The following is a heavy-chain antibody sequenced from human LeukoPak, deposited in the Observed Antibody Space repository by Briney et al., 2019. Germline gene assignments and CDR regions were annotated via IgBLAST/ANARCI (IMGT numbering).Heavy chain of an antibody. Sequence: GGSLGLSCAASGFTFSSYAMSWVRQAPGKGLEWVSAISGNGGSTYYADSVKGRFTISRDNSKNTLYLQMNSLRAEDTAVYYCAKDPSVVPAANWFDPWGQGTLVTVSS. CDR3: AKDPSVVPAANWFDP. CDR2: ISGNGGST. J-gene: IGHJ5*02. D-gene: IGHD2-2*01. CDR1: GFTFSSYA. V-gene: IGHV3-23*01.